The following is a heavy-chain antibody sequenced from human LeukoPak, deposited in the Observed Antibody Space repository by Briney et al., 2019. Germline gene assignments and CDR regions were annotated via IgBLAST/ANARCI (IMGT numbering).Heavy chain of an antibody. CDR2: IYTSGST. CDR1: GGSISSFY. J-gene: IGHJ5*02. CDR3: ARDLRSGYDLSWFDP. D-gene: IGHD5-12*01. Sequence: KPSETLSLTCTVSGGSISSFYWGWIRQPAGEGLGWVGRIYTSGSTNYNPSLKSRVTMSVDTSKNQFSLKLSSVTAADTAVYYCARDLRSGYDLSWFDPWGQGTLVTVSS. V-gene: IGHV4-4*07.